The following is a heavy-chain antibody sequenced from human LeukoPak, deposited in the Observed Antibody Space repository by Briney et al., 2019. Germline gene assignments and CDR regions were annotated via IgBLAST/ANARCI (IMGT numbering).Heavy chain of an antibody. J-gene: IGHJ4*02. V-gene: IGHV3-30*02. CDR3: AKPPRCSSTSRWLIFDY. CDR2: IRYDGSNK. D-gene: IGHD2-2*01. Sequence: GGSLRLSCAASGFTFSSYGMHWVRQAPGKGLEWVAFIRYDGSNKYYADSVKGRFTISRDNSKNTLYLQMNSLRAEDTAVYYCAKPPRCSSTSRWLIFDYWGQGTLVTVSS. CDR1: GFTFSSYG.